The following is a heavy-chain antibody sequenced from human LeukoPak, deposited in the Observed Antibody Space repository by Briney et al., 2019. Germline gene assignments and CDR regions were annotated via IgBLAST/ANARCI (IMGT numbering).Heavy chain of an antibody. CDR2: IYSGGST. J-gene: IGHJ4*02. CDR1: GFTVSSNY. CDR3: AEDFLGSLFCCGGRCHRPPQ. V-gene: IGHV3-53*01. D-gene: IGHD2-15*01. Sequence: GGSLRLSCAASGFTVSSNYMSWVRQAPGKGLEWVSVIYSGGSTYYADSVKGRFTISRDNSKNTLYLQMNSLRAEDTAVYYLAEDFLGSLFCCGGRCHRPPQWGQGTLVTVSS.